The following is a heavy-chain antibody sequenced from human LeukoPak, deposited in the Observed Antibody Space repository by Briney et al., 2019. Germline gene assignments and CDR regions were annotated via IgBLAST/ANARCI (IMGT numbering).Heavy chain of an antibody. Sequence: GGSLRLSCAASGFTFSSYAMTWVRQAPEKGLDWVSVISGSAHKIRYADSVKGRFTISRDNSENIVYLQMNNLRAEDTAVYYCAGRVTGYSSGYVYWGQGTLVTVSS. D-gene: IGHD5-18*01. J-gene: IGHJ4*02. CDR2: ISGSAHKI. CDR3: AGRVTGYSSGYVY. V-gene: IGHV3-23*01. CDR1: GFTFSSYA.